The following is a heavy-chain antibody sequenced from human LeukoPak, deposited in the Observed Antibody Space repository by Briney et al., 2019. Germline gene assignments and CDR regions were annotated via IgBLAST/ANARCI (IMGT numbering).Heavy chain of an antibody. D-gene: IGHD2-15*01. V-gene: IGHV1-2*02. CDR2: INPNSGGT. CDR1: GYTFTGYY. CDR3: ARSYCSGGSCSPWGYFDY. J-gene: IGHJ4*02. Sequence: ASVKVSCKASGYTFTGYYMHWVRQAPGQGLEWMGWINPNSGGTNYAQKFQGRVTMTRDTSTSTAYMELSRLRSDDTAVYYCARSYCSGGSCSPWGYFDYWGQGTLVAVSS.